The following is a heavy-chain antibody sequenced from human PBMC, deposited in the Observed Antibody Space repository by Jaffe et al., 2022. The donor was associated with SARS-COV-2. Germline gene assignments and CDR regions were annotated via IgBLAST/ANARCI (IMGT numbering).Heavy chain of an antibody. D-gene: IGHD1-26*01. Sequence: QVQLQESGPGLVKPSQTLSLTCTVSGGSISSGSYYWSWIRQPAGKGLEWIGRIYTSGSTNYNPSLKSRVTISVDTSKNQFSLKLSSVTAADTAVYYCARDVGARGDWFDPWGQGTLVTVSS. J-gene: IGHJ5*02. CDR1: GGSISSGSYY. CDR2: IYTSGST. CDR3: ARDVGARGDWFDP. V-gene: IGHV4-61*02.